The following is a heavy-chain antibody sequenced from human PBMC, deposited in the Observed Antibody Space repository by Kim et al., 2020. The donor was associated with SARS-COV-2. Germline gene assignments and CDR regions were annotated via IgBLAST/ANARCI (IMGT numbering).Heavy chain of an antibody. CDR1: GFTFDDYA. CDR3: AKDLGATKGGYYGMDV. D-gene: IGHD1-26*01. CDR2: ISWNSGSI. J-gene: IGHJ6*02. Sequence: GGSLRLSCAASGFTFDDYAMHWVRQAPGKGLEWVSGISWNSGSIGYADSVKGRFTISRDNAKNSLYLQMNSLRAEDTALYYCAKDLGATKGGYYGMDVWGQGTTVTVSS. V-gene: IGHV3-9*01.